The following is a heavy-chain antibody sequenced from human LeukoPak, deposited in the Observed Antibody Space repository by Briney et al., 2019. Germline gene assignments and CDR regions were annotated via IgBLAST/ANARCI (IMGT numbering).Heavy chain of an antibody. CDR2: IYSGGST. J-gene: IGHJ3*02. V-gene: IGHV3-53*01. D-gene: IGHD3-22*01. CDR1: GFTVSSNY. Sequence: GGSLRLSCAASGFTVSSNYMSWVRQAPGKGLEWVSVIYSGGSTYYADSVKGRFTISTNNSKNSLYCQMNSLRAEDTAVYYCAREEARDYYDSSGYYYVVVGAFDIWGQGTMVTVSS. CDR3: AREEARDYYDSSGYYYVVVGAFDI.